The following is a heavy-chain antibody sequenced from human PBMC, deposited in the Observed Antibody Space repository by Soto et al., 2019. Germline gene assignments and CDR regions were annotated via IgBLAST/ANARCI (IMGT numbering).Heavy chain of an antibody. CDR3: ARAPYHDFWSGYYTNYYYYCMDV. Sequence: QVQLVQSGAEVKKPGASVKVSCKASGYSFTSYDINWLRQATGQGLEWMGWMNPNSGNTGYAQKFQGRVTMTRNTSISTAYMELSSLRSEDTAVYYCARAPYHDFWSGYYTNYYYYCMDVWGKGTTVTVSS. D-gene: IGHD3-3*01. CDR2: MNPNSGNT. CDR1: GYSFTSYD. J-gene: IGHJ6*03. V-gene: IGHV1-8*01.